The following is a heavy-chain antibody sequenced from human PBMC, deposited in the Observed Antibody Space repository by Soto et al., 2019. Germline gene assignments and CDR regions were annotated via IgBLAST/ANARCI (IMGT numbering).Heavy chain of an antibody. CDR2: ISYAGNDN. CDR1: GFTLSSYV. J-gene: IGHJ3*01. D-gene: IGHD6-19*01. Sequence: SLRLSCAASGFTLSSYVMHWVRQAPGKGLEWVARISYAGNDNYYADSVKGRFTISRDNSKKTLYLQMTSLRADDTAVYYCARDRQQWLEPAGGALPFWGQGTMVTVSS. V-gene: IGHV3-30-3*01. CDR3: ARDRQQWLEPAGGALPF.